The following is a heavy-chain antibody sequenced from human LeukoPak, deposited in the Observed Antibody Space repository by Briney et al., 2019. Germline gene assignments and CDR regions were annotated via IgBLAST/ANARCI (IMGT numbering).Heavy chain of an antibody. CDR3: ARESGLSAFDY. D-gene: IGHD2-15*01. CDR1: GFTFSDHY. CDR2: TRNKANSYTT. V-gene: IGHV3-72*01. J-gene: IGHJ4*02. Sequence: PGGSLRLSCAASGFTFSDHYMDWVRQAPGKGLEWVGRTRNKANSYTTEYAASVKGRLTISRDDSKNSLYLQMNSLKTEDTAVYYCARESGLSAFDYWGQETLVTVSS.